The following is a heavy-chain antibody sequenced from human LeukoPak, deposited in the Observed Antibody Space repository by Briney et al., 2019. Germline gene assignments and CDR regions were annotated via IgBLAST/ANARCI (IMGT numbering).Heavy chain of an antibody. V-gene: IGHV3-33*06. J-gene: IGHJ4*02. D-gene: IGHD6-6*01. CDR2: IRYDGSNK. CDR3: AKDKYSSSSSLDY. Sequence: GRSLRLSCAAAGFTFSSYGMHWVRQAPGKGLEWVAVIRYDGSNKYYADSVKGRFTISRDNSKNTLYLQMNSLRAEDTAVYYCAKDKYSSSSSLDYWGQGTLVTVSS. CDR1: GFTFSSYG.